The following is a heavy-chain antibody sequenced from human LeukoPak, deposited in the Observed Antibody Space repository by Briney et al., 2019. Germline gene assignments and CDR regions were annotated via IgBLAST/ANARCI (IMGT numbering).Heavy chain of an antibody. Sequence: GGSLRLSCAASGFTFSSYWMSWVRQAPGKGLEWVAGIKQDASGEYYLDSVRGRFTISRDNAKNSLYLQMNSLRAEDTAVYYCAREGGYDYGDYIVPEFDYRGQGTLVTVSS. CDR1: GFTFSSYW. CDR3: AREGGYDYGDYIVPEFDY. J-gene: IGHJ4*02. D-gene: IGHD4-17*01. V-gene: IGHV3-7*01. CDR2: IKQDASGE.